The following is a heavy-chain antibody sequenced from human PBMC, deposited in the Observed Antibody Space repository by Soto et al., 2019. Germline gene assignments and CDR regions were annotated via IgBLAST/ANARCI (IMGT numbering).Heavy chain of an antibody. Sequence: SVKVSCKASGYTFTSYGISWVRQAPGQGLEWMGGIIPIFGTANYAQKFQGRVTITADKSTSTAYMELSSLRSEDTAVYYCARRAQDSSGQYYFDYWGQGTLVTV. V-gene: IGHV1-69*06. CDR3: ARRAQDSSGQYYFDY. D-gene: IGHD3-22*01. CDR1: GYTFTSYG. J-gene: IGHJ4*02. CDR2: IIPIFGTA.